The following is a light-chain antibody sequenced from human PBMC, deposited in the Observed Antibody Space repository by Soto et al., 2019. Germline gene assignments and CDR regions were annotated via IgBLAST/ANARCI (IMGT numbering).Light chain of an antibody. Sequence: QSVLTQPASVSGSPGQSITISCTGTSSDVGAYNFVSWYQQYPGKAPKVMIYEVNNRPSGVSNRFSGSKSGNTASLTISGLQAGDEADYDCSSFTRSSTYVFGSGTKLTVL. J-gene: IGLJ1*01. CDR3: SSFTRSSTYV. CDR2: EVN. V-gene: IGLV2-14*01. CDR1: SSDVGAYNF.